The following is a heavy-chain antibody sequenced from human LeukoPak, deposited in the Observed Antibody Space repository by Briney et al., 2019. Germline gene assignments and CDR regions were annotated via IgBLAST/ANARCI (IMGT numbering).Heavy chain of an antibody. Sequence: GGSLRLSCAASGFTFSSYAMSWVRQAPGKGLEWVSAISGSGGSTYYADSVKGRFTISRDNSKNTLYLQMNSLRAEDTAVYYCAKDTKHIVVVTAWFQHWGQGTLVTVSS. V-gene: IGHV3-23*01. J-gene: IGHJ1*01. CDR3: AKDTKHIVVVTAWFQH. D-gene: IGHD2-21*02. CDR1: GFTFSSYA. CDR2: ISGSGGST.